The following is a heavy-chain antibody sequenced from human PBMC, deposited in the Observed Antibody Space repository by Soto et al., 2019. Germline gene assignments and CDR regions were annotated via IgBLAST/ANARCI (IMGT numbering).Heavy chain of an antibody. Sequence: QVQLQESGPGLVKPSQTLSLTCTVSGDSISDVDYYWSWVRQTPREGLEWIGAFYDSGTSYYSPSRTSRMTISVDSSKYQFSLTLTYVTDADTAVYYCARGTRDYFDTTGPGYGMDVWGQGTTGTVSS. CDR1: GDSISDVDYY. CDR2: FYDSGTS. V-gene: IGHV4-30-4*01. J-gene: IGHJ6*02. CDR3: ARGTRDYFDTTGPGYGMDV. D-gene: IGHD3-22*01.